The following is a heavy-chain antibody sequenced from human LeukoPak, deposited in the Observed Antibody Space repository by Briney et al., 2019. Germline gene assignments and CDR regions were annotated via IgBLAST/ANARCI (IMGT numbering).Heavy chain of an antibody. J-gene: IGHJ4*02. CDR1: GYTFTSYG. CDR2: ISAYNGNT. Sequence: ASVKVSCKASGYTFTSYGISWVRQAPGQGLEWMGWISAYNGNTNYAQKLQGRVTMTTDTSTSTAYMELRSLRSDDTAVYYCARGRGISWFGELFAGYFDYWGQGTLVTVSS. V-gene: IGHV1-18*01. CDR3: ARGRGISWFGELFAGYFDY. D-gene: IGHD3-10*01.